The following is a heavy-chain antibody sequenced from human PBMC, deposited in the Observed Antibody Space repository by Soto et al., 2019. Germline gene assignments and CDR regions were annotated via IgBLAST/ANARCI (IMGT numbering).Heavy chain of an antibody. V-gene: IGHV1-24*01. CDR2: FDPEDGET. CDR3: ATDPMPMTTVTTNY. J-gene: IGHJ4*02. D-gene: IGHD4-17*01. Sequence: GASLKVSCKVSGYTLTELSMHWARQAPGKGLEWMGGFDPEDGETIYAQKFQGRVTMTEDTSTDTAYMELNSLRSEDTAVYYCATDPMPMTTVTTNYWGQGTLVTVSS. CDR1: GYTLTELS.